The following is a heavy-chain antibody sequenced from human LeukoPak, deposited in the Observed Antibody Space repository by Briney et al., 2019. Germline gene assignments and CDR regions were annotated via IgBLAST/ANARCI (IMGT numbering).Heavy chain of an antibody. D-gene: IGHD3-9*01. CDR1: GGSISGTYY. Sequence: SETLSLTCTVSGGSISGTYYWSWIRQPPGKGLEWIGYIYYTGTTDSNPSLKSRVTISLDTSKNQFSLNLSSVTAADTAVYYCARQEKGNYDILTGYYGLRFLDPWGQGTLVTVSS. J-gene: IGHJ5*02. V-gene: IGHV4-59*08. CDR3: ARQEKGNYDILTGYYGLRFLDP. CDR2: IYYTGTT.